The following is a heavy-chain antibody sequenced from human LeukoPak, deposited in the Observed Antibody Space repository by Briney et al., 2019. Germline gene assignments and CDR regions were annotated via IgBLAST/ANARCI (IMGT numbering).Heavy chain of an antibody. D-gene: IGHD3-9*01. Sequence: GGSLRLSCAASGFTFSNYGMHWVRQAPGKGLEWVALIWFNGSDKDYADSVKGRFTISRDNSKNTLYLQMNSLRAEDTAVYYCARDSILTSSPVGYWGQGTLVTVSS. J-gene: IGHJ4*02. CDR2: IWFNGSDK. CDR1: GFTFSNYG. CDR3: ARDSILTSSPVGY. V-gene: IGHV3-30*02.